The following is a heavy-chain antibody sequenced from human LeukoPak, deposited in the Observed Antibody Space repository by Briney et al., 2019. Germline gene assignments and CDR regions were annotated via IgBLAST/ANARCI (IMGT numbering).Heavy chain of an antibody. Sequence: SQTPSLTCTVSGGSISSGSYYWSWIRQHPGKGLEWIGYIYYSGSTYYNPSLKSRVTISVDTSKNQFSLKLSSVTAADTAVYYCARYSGPRDAFDIWGQGTMVTVSS. J-gene: IGHJ3*02. CDR2: IYYSGST. CDR3: ARYSGPRDAFDI. CDR1: GGSISSGSYY. V-gene: IGHV4-31*03. D-gene: IGHD5-12*01.